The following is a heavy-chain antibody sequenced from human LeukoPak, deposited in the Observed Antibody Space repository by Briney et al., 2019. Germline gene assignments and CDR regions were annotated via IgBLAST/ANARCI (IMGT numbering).Heavy chain of an antibody. Sequence: GGSLRLSCAASGFTFSHYWMSWVRQAPGKGLEWVANIEQDGSEKYYVDSVKGRFTISRDNAKNSLYLQMNSLRAEDTAVYYCASATSWLPFDYWGQGTLVTVSS. D-gene: IGHD5-12*01. V-gene: IGHV3-7*01. CDR2: IEQDGSEK. CDR1: GFTFSHYW. J-gene: IGHJ4*02. CDR3: ASATSWLPFDY.